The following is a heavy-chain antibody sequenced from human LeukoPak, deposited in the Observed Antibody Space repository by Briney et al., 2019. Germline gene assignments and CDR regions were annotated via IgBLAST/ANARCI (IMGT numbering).Heavy chain of an antibody. V-gene: IGHV3-23*01. CDR1: GFTFSSYA. J-gene: IGHJ4*02. D-gene: IGHD3-9*01. CDR3: AKGRYDILTGLYDY. Sequence: GGSLRLSWAASGFTFSSYAMSWVRQAPGKGLGWVSAISGSGGSTYYADSVKGRFTISRDNSKNTLYLQMNSLRAEDTAVYYCAKGRYDILTGLYDYWGQGTLVTVSS. CDR2: ISGSGGST.